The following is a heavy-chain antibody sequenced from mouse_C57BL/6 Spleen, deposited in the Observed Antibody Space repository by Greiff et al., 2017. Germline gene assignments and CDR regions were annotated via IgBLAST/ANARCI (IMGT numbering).Heavy chain of an antibody. CDR1: GYAFSSSW. Sequence: QVQLQQSGPELVKPGASVKISCKASGYAFSSSWMNWVKQRPGKGLEWIGRIYPGDGDTNYNGKFKGKATLTADKSSSTAYMQLSSLTSEDSAVYFCARSYYGSSFYAMDDWGQGTSVTVSS. CDR2: IYPGDGDT. V-gene: IGHV1-82*01. J-gene: IGHJ4*01. CDR3: ARSYYGSSFYAMDD. D-gene: IGHD1-1*01.